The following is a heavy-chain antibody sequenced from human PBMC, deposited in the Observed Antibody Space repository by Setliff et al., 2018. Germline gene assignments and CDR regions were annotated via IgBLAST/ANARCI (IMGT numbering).Heavy chain of an antibody. CDR2: IIPILETT. CDR3: ARINFYDSTAYYYAPHH. CDR1: GGTFSNYG. Sequence: ASVKVSCKASGGTFSNYGLSWVRQAPGQGLVWMGRIIPILETTNYAQNFQGRVSITADESTRTAYMELRSLTSDDTAVYYCARINFYDSTAYYYAPHHWGQGTLVTVSS. D-gene: IGHD3-22*01. J-gene: IGHJ5*02. V-gene: IGHV1-69*11.